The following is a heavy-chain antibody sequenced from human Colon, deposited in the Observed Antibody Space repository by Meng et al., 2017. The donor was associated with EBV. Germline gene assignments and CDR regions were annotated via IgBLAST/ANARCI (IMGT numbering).Heavy chain of an antibody. CDR3: ARRRGGSGRDC. CDR1: GGSSSSSHYY. Sequence: PASGRGMVKPSATLSCTCTFSGGSSSSSHYYWCWVRQPPGKVLQWIGTIYHSGSTSYNPSLQSRVTMFVDTSKNQFSLMLTSVTATDTAVYYCARRRGGSGRDCWGQGTLVTVSS. D-gene: IGHD3-10*01. J-gene: IGHJ4*02. V-gene: IGHV4-39*01. CDR2: IYHSGST.